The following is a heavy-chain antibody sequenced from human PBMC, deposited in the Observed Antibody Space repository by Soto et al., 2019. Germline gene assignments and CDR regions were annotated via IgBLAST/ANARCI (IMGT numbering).Heavy chain of an antibody. J-gene: IGHJ3*02. CDR1: GFTFSSYG. D-gene: IGHD6-13*01. CDR3: AKDLIMAAAWGDAFDI. Sequence: QVQLVESGGGVVQPGRSLRLSCAASGFTFSSYGMHWVRQAPGKGLEWVAVISYDGSNKYYADSVKGRFTISRDNSKNTPYLQMNSLRAEDTAVYYCAKDLIMAAAWGDAFDIWGQGTMVTVSS. V-gene: IGHV3-30*18. CDR2: ISYDGSNK.